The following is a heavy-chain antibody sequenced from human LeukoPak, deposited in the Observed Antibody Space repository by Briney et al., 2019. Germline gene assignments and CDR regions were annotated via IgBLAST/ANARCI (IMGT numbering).Heavy chain of an antibody. CDR1: GFTFSRYG. Sequence: GGSLRLSCAASGFTFSRYGMHWVRQAPGKGLEWVAVIWYDGSNKYYADSVKGRFTISRDNSKNTLYLQMNSLRAEDTAVYYCARDTGYSSSWYNYYYYMDVWGKGTTVTVSS. CDR2: IWYDGSNK. CDR3: ARDTGYSSSWYNYYYYMDV. J-gene: IGHJ6*03. D-gene: IGHD6-13*01. V-gene: IGHV3-33*01.